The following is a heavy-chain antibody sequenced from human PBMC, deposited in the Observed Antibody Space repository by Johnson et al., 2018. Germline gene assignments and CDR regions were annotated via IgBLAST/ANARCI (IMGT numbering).Heavy chain of an antibody. CDR1: GGTFRDYA. CDR3: ANLGFYGMDV. CDR2: IIPLFDKT. D-gene: IGHD3-3*01. V-gene: IGHV1-69*06. J-gene: IGHJ6*04. Sequence: QVQLVQSGAEVKKPGSSVKVSCKASGGTFRDYAVSWVRQAPGQGLEWVGGIIPLFDKTNYAEKFQGRVKITADKSTSTSYMELTRLRSEDTAIYYCANLGFYGMDVWGKGTTVTVSA.